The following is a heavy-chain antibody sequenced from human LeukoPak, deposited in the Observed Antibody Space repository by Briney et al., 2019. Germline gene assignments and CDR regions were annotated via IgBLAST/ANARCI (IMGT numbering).Heavy chain of an antibody. V-gene: IGHV4-61*01. CDR2: IYYSGST. J-gene: IGHJ4*02. D-gene: IGHD5-12*01. Sequence: PSETLSLTCTVSGASISSGNYYWSWIRQPPGKGLEWIGYIYYSGSTSYNLSLKSRVTISVDTSKNQFSLKLSSVTAADTAVYYCARFDSGYDYFDYWGQGTLVTVSS. CDR1: GASISSGNYY. CDR3: ARFDSGYDYFDY.